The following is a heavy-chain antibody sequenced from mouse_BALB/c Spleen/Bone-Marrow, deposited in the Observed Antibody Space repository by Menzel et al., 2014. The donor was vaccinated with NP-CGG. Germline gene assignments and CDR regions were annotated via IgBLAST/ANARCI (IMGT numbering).Heavy chain of an antibody. CDR2: ISNGGGST. Sequence: EVMLVESGGGLVQPGGSLKLSCAASGFTFSSYTMSWVRRTPEKRLEWVAYISNGGGSTYYPDTVKGRFTISRDNAKNTLYLQMSSLKSEDTAMYYCARGIYYYGSSCAYWGQGTLVTVSA. CDR1: GFTFSSYT. D-gene: IGHD1-1*01. V-gene: IGHV5-12-2*01. J-gene: IGHJ3*01. CDR3: ARGIYYYGSSCAY.